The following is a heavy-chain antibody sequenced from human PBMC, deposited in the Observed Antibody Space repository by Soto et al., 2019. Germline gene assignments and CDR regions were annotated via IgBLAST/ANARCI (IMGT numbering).Heavy chain of an antibody. CDR2: MFYSGLT. V-gene: IGHV4-39*01. D-gene: IGHD2-15*01. J-gene: IGHJ6*02. Sequence: SETLSLTCSVSGYSVTSSDYYWAWIRQPPGKGLEWIGSMFYSGLTYYNPSLESRVTLSVDTSKNQFSVRLNSVTAADTAVYYCAPLSVSLSGPYGIHVWGQGTTVTVSS. CDR3: APLSVSLSGPYGIHV. CDR1: GYSVTSSDYY.